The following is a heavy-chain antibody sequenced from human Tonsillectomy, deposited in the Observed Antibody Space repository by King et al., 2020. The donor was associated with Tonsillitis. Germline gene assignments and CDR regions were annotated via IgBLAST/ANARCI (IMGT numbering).Heavy chain of an antibody. CDR2: IYNSGST. V-gene: IGHV4-59*01. J-gene: IGHJ4*02. D-gene: IGHD2-21*02. CDR3: ARTNPSCGGDCYDFDY. Sequence: VQLQESGPGLVKPSETLSLTCTVSGGSISSYYWSWIRQPPGKGLEWIGYIYNSGSTNYNPSLKSRVTISVDTSKYQFSLRLSSVTAADTAVYYCARTNPSCGGDCYDFDYWGQGTLVTVSS. CDR1: GGSISSYY.